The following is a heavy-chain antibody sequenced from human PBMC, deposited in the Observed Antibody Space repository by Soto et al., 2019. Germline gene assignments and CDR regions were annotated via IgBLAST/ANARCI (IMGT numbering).Heavy chain of an antibody. CDR1: GYSISSSNW. Sequence: QVQLQESGPGLVKPSDTLSLTCAVSGYSISSSNWWGWIRQPPGKGLEWIGYIYYSGTTYYNPSLKRGVTMSVDTSKHQFSLKLTSVTAVDTAVYYCARREIQGPIDYWGQGTLVTVSS. V-gene: IGHV4-28*01. CDR2: IYYSGTT. CDR3: ARREIQGPIDY. J-gene: IGHJ4*02. D-gene: IGHD1-26*01.